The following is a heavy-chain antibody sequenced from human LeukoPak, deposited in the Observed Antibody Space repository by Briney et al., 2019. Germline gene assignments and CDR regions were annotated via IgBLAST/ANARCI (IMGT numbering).Heavy chain of an antibody. CDR1: GFTFSSYA. V-gene: IGHV3-23*01. CDR2: ISGGGDFT. Sequence: GGSLRLSCAASGFTFSSYAMSWVRQAPGKGLEWVSVISGGGDFTSYADSVKGRFTISRDNAKNSLYLQMNSLRAEDTAVYYCAREVAVPAAILDYWGQGTLVTVSS. CDR3: AREVAVPAAILDY. D-gene: IGHD2-2*01. J-gene: IGHJ4*02.